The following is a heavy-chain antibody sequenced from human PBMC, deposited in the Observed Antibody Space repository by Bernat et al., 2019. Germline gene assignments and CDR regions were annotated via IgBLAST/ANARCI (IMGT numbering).Heavy chain of an antibody. Sequence: EVQLVESGGGLVQPGGSLRLSCAASGFTFSSYWMHWVRQAPGKGLEWVSYISTSGSTIYYADSVKGRFTISRDNAKNLVYLQMNSLRAEDTAIYYCARGSTAMVIHYFDYWGQGTLVTVSS. D-gene: IGHD5-18*01. CDR1: GFTFSSYW. J-gene: IGHJ4*02. CDR2: ISTSGSTI. CDR3: ARGSTAMVIHYFDY. V-gene: IGHV3-48*04.